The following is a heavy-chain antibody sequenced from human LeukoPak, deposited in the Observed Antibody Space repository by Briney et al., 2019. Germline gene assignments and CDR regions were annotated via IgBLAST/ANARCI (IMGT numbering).Heavy chain of an antibody. D-gene: IGHD5-12*01. CDR1: GFTFSSYN. CDR2: ITSGSSYI. CDR3: ARDADIVATWALDV. J-gene: IGHJ6*04. V-gene: IGHV3-21*04. Sequence: GGSLRLSCAASGFTFSSYNMNWVRQAPGKGLEWVSSITSGSSYIYYADSVKGRFTISRDNAKNSLYLQMNSLRAEDTAVYYCARDADIVATWALDVWGKGTTVTISS.